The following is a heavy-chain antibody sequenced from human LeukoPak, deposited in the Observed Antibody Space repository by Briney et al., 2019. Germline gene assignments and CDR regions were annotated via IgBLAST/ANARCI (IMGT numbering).Heavy chain of an antibody. CDR3: ARRVRSANWYFDL. V-gene: IGHV5-51*01. Sequence: GESLKISXKGSGYSFSSYWIGWVRQMPGKGLEWIGVIYPGDSDTRYSPSFHGQVTISADKSLSTAHLQWSSLKASDTAMYYCARRVRSANWYFDLWGRGTLVTVSS. J-gene: IGHJ2*01. CDR1: GYSFSSYW. CDR2: IYPGDSDT.